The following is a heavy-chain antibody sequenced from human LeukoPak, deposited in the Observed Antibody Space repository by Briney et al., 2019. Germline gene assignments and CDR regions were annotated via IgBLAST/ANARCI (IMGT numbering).Heavy chain of an antibody. CDR2: IVVGSGNT. V-gene: IGHV1-58*02. CDR3: ARDYAMVRGIFDY. D-gene: IGHD3-10*01. Sequence: GASVKVSCKASGFTFTSSAMQWVRQARGQRLEWIGWIVVGSGNTNYAQKFQERVTITRDMSTSTAYMELSSLRSEDTAVYYCARDYAMVRGIFDYWGQGTLSPSPQ. CDR1: GFTFTSSA. J-gene: IGHJ4*02.